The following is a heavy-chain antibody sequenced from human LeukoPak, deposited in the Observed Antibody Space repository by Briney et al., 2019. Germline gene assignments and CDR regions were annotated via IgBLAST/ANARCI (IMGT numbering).Heavy chain of an antibody. V-gene: IGHV1-69*13. D-gene: IGHD2-2*01. CDR3: ARGGGYCSSTSCYAFDY. CDR1: GGTFSSYA. Sequence: GASVKVSCKASGGTFSSYAISWVRQAPGQGLEWMGGIIPIFGTANYAQKFQGRVTITADESTSTAYVELSSLRSEDTAVYYCARGGGYCSSTSCYAFDYWGQKTLVTVSS. CDR2: IIPIFGTA. J-gene: IGHJ4*02.